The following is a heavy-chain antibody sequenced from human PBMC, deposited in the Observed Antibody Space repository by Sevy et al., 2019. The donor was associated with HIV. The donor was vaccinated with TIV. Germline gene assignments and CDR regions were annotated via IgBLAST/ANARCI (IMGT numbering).Heavy chain of an antibody. Sequence: SETVSLTCTVSGGSMNTYYWSWIRQPPGKALEWIGYIYYSGSTNYNPSLKSRVTMSVDASKNQFSLNLNSLTAADTAVYYCARLGDFWRRDFDYWGQGILVTVSS. CDR2: IYYSGST. CDR3: ARLGDFWRRDFDY. D-gene: IGHD3-3*01. V-gene: IGHV4-59*01. CDR1: GGSMNTYY. J-gene: IGHJ4*02.